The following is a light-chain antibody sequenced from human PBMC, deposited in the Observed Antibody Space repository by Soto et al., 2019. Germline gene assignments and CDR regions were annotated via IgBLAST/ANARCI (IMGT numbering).Light chain of an antibody. V-gene: IGLV1-47*01. J-gene: IGLJ3*02. Sequence: QSVLTQPPSASGTPGQRVSISCSGSSSNIGSNYVYWYQQLSGTAPKLLIYTNNQRPSGVPDRFSGFKSGTSASLAISGLRSEDEADYYCATWDDSLSAWVFGGGTKLTVL. CDR1: SSNIGSNY. CDR2: TNN. CDR3: ATWDDSLSAWV.